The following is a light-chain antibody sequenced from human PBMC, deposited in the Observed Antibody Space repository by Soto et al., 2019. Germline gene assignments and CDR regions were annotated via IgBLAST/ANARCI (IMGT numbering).Light chain of an antibody. Sequence: IQLTQHPSSLSESVGDTVTITCRATQGITSYLARNQQKPGKAPKLLIYAASALQTGASSRFSGSGYGTDFALTISNLQPEDFATYSYPLTFGGGTTVEF. CDR2: AAS. CDR3: PLT. V-gene: IGKV1-9*01. CDR1: QGITSY. J-gene: IGKJ4*01.